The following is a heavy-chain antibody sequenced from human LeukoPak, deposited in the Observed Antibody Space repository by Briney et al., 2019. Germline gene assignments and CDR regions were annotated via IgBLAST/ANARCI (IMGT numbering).Heavy chain of an antibody. V-gene: IGHV3-30*18. Sequence: PGGSLRLSGAASGFTFSSYAMSWVRQAPGKGLEWVAVISYDGSNKYYADSVKGRFTISRDNSKNTLYLQMNSLRAEDTAVYYCAKGLYGDYGATIDYWGQGTLVTVSS. CDR1: GFTFSSYA. J-gene: IGHJ4*02. CDR2: ISYDGSNK. CDR3: AKGLYGDYGATIDY. D-gene: IGHD4-17*01.